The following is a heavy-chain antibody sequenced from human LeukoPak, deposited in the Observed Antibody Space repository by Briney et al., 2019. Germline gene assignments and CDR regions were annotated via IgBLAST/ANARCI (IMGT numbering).Heavy chain of an antibody. D-gene: IGHD3-3*01. CDR3: ARFWSGYLPDY. J-gene: IGHJ4*02. CDR2: NIPIFGTA. Sequence: ASAKVSCKASGYTFTSYGISWVRQAPGQGLEWMGGNIPIFGTANYAQKFQGRVTITTDESTSTAYMELRSLRSDDTAVYYCARFWSGYLPDYWGQGTLVTVSS. V-gene: IGHV1-69*05. CDR1: GYTFTSYG.